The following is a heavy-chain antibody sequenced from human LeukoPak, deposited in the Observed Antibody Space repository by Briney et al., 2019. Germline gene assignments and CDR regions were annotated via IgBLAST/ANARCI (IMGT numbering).Heavy chain of an antibody. D-gene: IGHD3-22*01. Sequence: ASVKVSCKASGYTFTNYGISWVRQAPGQGLEWMGWISPYNGNTKYSQKFQGRVTMTTDTSTSTAYMELRSLRSDDTAVYYCARDENYYDSSGRVRGFDYWGQGTLVTVSS. CDR2: ISPYNGNT. CDR3: ARDENYYDSSGRVRGFDY. CDR1: GYTFTNYG. V-gene: IGHV1-18*01. J-gene: IGHJ4*02.